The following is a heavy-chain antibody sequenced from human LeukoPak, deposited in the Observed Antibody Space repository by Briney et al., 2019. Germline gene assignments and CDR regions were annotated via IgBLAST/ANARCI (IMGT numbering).Heavy chain of an antibody. CDR1: GGTFSNYA. J-gene: IGHJ4*02. CDR3: ARGYYGSGSYSYYFDY. CDR2: IIPIFGTA. Sequence: ASVKVSCKASGGTFSNYAISWVRQAPGQGLEGMGGIIPIFGTANYAQKFQGRVTITADESTSTAYMELSSLRSEDTAVYYCARGYYGSGSYSYYFDYWGQGTLVTVSS. V-gene: IGHV1-69*01. D-gene: IGHD3-10*01.